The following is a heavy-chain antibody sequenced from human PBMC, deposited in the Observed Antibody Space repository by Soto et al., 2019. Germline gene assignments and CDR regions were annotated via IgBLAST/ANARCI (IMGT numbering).Heavy chain of an antibody. CDR2: ISGSGGST. J-gene: IGHJ6*02. D-gene: IGHD3-22*01. Sequence: EVQLLESGGGLVQPGGSLRLSCAASGFTFSSYAMSWVRQAPGKGLEWVSAISGSGGSTYYADSVKGRFTISRDNSKNTLYLQMNSLRAEDTAVYYCASRRPFDYYDSSGWYYYYGMDVWGQGTTVTVSS. CDR1: GFTFSSYA. CDR3: ASRRPFDYYDSSGWYYYYGMDV. V-gene: IGHV3-23*01.